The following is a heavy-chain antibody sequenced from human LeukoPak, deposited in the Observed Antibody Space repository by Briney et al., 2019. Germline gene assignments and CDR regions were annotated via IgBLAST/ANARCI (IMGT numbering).Heavy chain of an antibody. J-gene: IGHJ3*02. Sequence: GGSLRLSCAASGFTFLTYAMSWVRQAPGKGLQWVSVIRDSGASTYYADSVKGRFTISRDNSKNTLYLQLNSLRAEDTAVYYCAKAGRSGWYPGWPFDIWGQGTMVTVSS. D-gene: IGHD6-19*01. V-gene: IGHV3-23*01. CDR1: GFTFLTYA. CDR2: IRDSGAST. CDR3: AKAGRSGWYPGWPFDI.